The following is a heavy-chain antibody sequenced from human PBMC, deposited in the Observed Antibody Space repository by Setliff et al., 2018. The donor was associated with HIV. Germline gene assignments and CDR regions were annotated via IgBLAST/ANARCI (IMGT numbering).Heavy chain of an antibody. Sequence: SETLSLTCAVYGETFSGFYWSWIRQPPGKELQWIGEVSYSGITTYNPSLKSRATILADTSKNQFSLKVKSVTAADTAMYYCARHPGSTSNWYKGAFDFWGQGRMVTVSS. V-gene: IGHV4-34*01. CDR3: ARHPGSTSNWYKGAFDF. CDR2: VSYSGIT. CDR1: GETFSGFY. D-gene: IGHD6-13*01. J-gene: IGHJ3*01.